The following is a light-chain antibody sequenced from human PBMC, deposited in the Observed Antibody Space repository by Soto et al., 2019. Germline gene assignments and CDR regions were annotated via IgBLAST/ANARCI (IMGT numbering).Light chain of an antibody. CDR3: GSSTDTDTLVI. CDR2: EVT. Sequence: QSALTQPASVSGSPGQSITISCTGTSGDIGSYNRVSWYQQHPGKAPKLIIYEVTNRPSGVSSRFSGSKSGNTASLTISGLQTEDEATYYCGSSTDTDTLVIFGGGTKLTVL. CDR1: SGDIGSYNR. J-gene: IGLJ2*01. V-gene: IGLV2-14*01.